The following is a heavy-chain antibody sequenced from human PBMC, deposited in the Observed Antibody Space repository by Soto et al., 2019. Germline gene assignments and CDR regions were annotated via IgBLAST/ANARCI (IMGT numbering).Heavy chain of an antibody. D-gene: IGHD6-13*01. V-gene: IGHV3-23*01. CDR3: AKELGMAARDTSGDFDY. CDR2: VSGSAGST. Sequence: EVQLLESGGGLVQPGDSLRLSCAASGFTFSSHAMSWVRQAPGKGLEWVSAVSGSAGSTYYADSVKGRFTISRDNSKNTLYLQMNSLRAEDTAIYYCAKELGMAARDTSGDFDYWGQGTLVTVSS. CDR1: GFTFSSHA. J-gene: IGHJ4*02.